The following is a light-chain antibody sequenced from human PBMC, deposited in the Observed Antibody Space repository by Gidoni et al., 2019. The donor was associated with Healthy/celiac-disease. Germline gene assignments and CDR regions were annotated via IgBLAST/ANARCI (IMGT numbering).Light chain of an antibody. J-gene: IGLJ2*01. Sequence: QSVLTQPPSASAAPGQKVTIACSGRSSNIGNNYVSWYQQLPGTAPKLLIYDNNKRPSGMPDRFSGSKSGTSATLGITGLQTGDEADYYCGTWDSSLSAVVFGGGTKLTVL. CDR3: GTWDSSLSAVV. CDR1: SSNIGNNY. V-gene: IGLV1-51*01. CDR2: DNN.